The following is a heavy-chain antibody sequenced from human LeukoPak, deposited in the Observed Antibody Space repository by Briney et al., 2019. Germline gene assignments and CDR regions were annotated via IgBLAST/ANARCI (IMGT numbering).Heavy chain of an antibody. V-gene: IGHV1-18*01. J-gene: IGHJ4*02. Sequence: ASVKVSCKASGYTFKNYGITWVRQAPGQGLEWMGWINTYSGSTSYPQRLQGRVTMTTDKSTTTVYMEVRSPRSDDTALYYCARRSQNGYNSPIDYWGQGTLVTVPS. CDR2: INTYSGST. CDR1: GYTFKNYG. D-gene: IGHD5-24*01. CDR3: ARRSQNGYNSPIDY.